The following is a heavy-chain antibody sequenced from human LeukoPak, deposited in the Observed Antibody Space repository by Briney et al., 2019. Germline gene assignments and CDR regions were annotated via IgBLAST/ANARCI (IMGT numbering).Heavy chain of an antibody. CDR2: IKQDGSEK. CDR3: ARVGCTTTSCLAN. Sequence: GGSLRLSCAISGLTFSSYWMTWVRQAPGKGLELVANIKQDGSEKYYADSVKGRFTISRDNAKNSLYLQMSSLRVEDTAVYYCARVGCTTTSCLANWGQGTLVTVSS. CDR1: GLTFSSYW. D-gene: IGHD2-2*01. V-gene: IGHV3-7*01. J-gene: IGHJ4*02.